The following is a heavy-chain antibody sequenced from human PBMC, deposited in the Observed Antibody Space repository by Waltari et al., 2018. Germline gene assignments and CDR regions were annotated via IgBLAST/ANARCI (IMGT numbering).Heavy chain of an antibody. CDR2: ISSSGSTI. J-gene: IGHJ6*02. V-gene: IGHV3-11*04. D-gene: IGHD4-17*01. Sequence: FTFSDYYMSWIRQAPGKGLEWVSYISSSGSTIYYADSVKGRFTISRDNAKNSLYLQMNSLRAEDTAVYYCARDQIYGDSTGMDVWGQGTTVTVSS. CDR1: FTFSDYY. CDR3: ARDQIYGDSTGMDV.